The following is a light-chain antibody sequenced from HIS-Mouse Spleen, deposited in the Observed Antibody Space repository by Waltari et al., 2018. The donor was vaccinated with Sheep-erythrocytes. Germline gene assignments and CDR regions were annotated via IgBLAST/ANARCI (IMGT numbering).Light chain of an antibody. Sequence: QSALTQPASVSGSPGQSITIPCPGPRSDLGSYTLVSWYQQHPGKAPKLMIYEGSKRPSGVSNRFSGSKSGNTASLTISGLQAEDEADYYCCSYAGSSTPWVFGGGTKLTVL. CDR1: RSDLGSYTL. J-gene: IGLJ3*02. V-gene: IGLV2-23*01. CDR3: CSYAGSSTPWV. CDR2: EGS.